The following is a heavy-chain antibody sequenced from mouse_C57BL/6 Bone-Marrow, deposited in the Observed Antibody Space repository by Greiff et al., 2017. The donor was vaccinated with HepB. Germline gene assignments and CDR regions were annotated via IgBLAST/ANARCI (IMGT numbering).Heavy chain of an antibody. CDR1: GFNIKDDY. CDR3: TTVVYFDY. D-gene: IGHD1-1*02. V-gene: IGHV14-4*01. Sequence: EVQLQQSGAELVRPGASVKLSCTASGFNIKDDYMHWVKQRPEQGLEWIGWIDPENGDTEYASKFQGKATITADTSSNTAYLQLSSLTSEDTAVYYCTTVVYFDYWGQGTTLTVSS. J-gene: IGHJ2*01. CDR2: IDPENGDT.